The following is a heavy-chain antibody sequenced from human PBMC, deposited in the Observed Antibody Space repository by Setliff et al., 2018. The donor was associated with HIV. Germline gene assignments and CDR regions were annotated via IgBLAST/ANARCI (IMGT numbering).Heavy chain of an antibody. D-gene: IGHD6-19*01. J-gene: IGHJ2*01. CDR1: GVSISSGSYY. Sequence: SETLSLTCTVSGVSISSGSYYWSWIRQSAGKGLEWIGRIHNSGNTNYNPSFMSRVTISVDTSKNQFSLNLSSVTAADTAVYYCARQAVAGTGPLFDLWGRGTLVTVSS. CDR3: ARQAVAGTGPLFDL. CDR2: IHNSGNT. V-gene: IGHV4-61*02.